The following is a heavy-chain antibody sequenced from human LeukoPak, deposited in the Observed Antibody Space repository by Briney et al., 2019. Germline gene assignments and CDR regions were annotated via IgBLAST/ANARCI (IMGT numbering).Heavy chain of an antibody. V-gene: IGHV3-30*02. CDR3: AKGDGSGSYYYYYYMDV. CDR1: GFTFSSYG. CDR2: IRYDGSNK. Sequence: GGSLRLSCAASGFTFSSYGMHWVRQAPGKGLEWVAFIRYDGSNKYYADSVKGRFTISRDNSKNTLYLQMNSLRAEDTAVYYCAKGDGSGSYYYYYYMDVWGKGTTVTISS. D-gene: IGHD3-10*01. J-gene: IGHJ6*03.